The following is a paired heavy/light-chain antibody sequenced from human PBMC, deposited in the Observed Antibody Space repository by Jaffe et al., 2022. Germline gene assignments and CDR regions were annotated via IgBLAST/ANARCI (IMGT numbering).Heavy chain of an antibody. V-gene: IGHV3-73*02. CDR3: SRHDLTVGYSSSSGRN. J-gene: IGHJ4*02. D-gene: IGHD6-13*01. CDR2: IRSKANSYAT. CDR1: GFTFSGST. Sequence: EVQLVESGGGLVQPGGSLKLSCTASGFTFSGSTMHWVRQASGKGLEWVGRIRSKANSYATSYAASVTGRFTISRDDSKNTAYLQMNSLKTEDTAVYYCSRHDLTVGYSSSSGRNWGQGTLVTVSS.
Light chain of an antibody. CDR1: SGHSSFI. J-gene: IGLJ1*01. CDR3: ETWDSNTHV. V-gene: IGLV4-60*03. CDR2: LEGSGSY. Sequence: QPVLTQSSSASASLGSSVKLTCTLSSGHSSFIIAWHQQQPGKAPRYLMKLEGSGSYNKGSGVPDRFSGSSSGADRYLTISNLQSEDEADYYCETWDSNTHVFGSGTKVTAL.